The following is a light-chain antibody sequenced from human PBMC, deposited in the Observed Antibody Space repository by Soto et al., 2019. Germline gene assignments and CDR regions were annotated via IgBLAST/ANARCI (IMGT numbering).Light chain of an antibody. CDR1: QTIMTY. CDR2: AAS. CDR3: QQADTFPIT. Sequence: DIQMTQSPSSLSASVGDEVTITCRASQTIMTYLNWYQLKPGKPPRLLIYAASSLQSGVPSRFSGSGFGTDFTLTISSLQPEDSAIYYCQQADTFPITFGQGTRLEI. J-gene: IGKJ5*01. V-gene: IGKV1-39*01.